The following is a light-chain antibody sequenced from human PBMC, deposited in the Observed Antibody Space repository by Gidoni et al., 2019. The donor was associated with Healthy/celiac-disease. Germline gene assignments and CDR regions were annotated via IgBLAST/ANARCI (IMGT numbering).Light chain of an antibody. Sequence: DIQMTQSSSSLSASVGARVTITCRASQIITSYLNWYQQKPGKAPKLLIYAASTVQSGVPSRFSGSGSGTDFTLSISSLQHEDVAAYYCQQSYATPVTFGGGTKV. J-gene: IGKJ4*01. CDR3: QQSYATPVT. CDR1: QIITSY. V-gene: IGKV1-39*01. CDR2: AAS.